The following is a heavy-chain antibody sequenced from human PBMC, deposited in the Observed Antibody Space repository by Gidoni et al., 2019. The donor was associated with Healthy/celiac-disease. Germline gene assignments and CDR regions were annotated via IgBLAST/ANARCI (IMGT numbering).Heavy chain of an antibody. CDR1: GFTFSSYS. D-gene: IGHD5-12*01. Sequence: EVQLVESGGGLVKPGGSLSLSCAASGFTFSSYSMNWVRQAPGKGLEWVSSISSSSSYIYYADSVKGRFTISRDNAKNSLYLQMNSLRAEDTAVYYCARDIVATIKPFSFDYWGQGTLVTVSS. CDR2: ISSSSSYI. J-gene: IGHJ4*02. V-gene: IGHV3-21*01. CDR3: ARDIVATIKPFSFDY.